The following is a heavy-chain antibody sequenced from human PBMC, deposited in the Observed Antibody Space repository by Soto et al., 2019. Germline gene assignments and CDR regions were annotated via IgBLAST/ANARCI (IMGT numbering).Heavy chain of an antibody. D-gene: IGHD4-17*01. V-gene: IGHV3-23*01. Sequence: GGSLRLSCAASEFTLSSYAMSWVRKAPGKGLEWVSAISGSGGSTYYADSVKGRFTISRDNSKNTLYLQMNSLRAEDTAVYYCAKGLYGDYSGYYYYGMDVWGQGTTVTVS. CDR3: AKGLYGDYSGYYYYGMDV. CDR2: ISGSGGST. CDR1: EFTLSSYA. J-gene: IGHJ6*02.